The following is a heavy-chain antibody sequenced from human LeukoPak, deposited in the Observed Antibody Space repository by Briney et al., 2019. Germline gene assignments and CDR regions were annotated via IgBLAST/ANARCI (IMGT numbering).Heavy chain of an antibody. Sequence: ASVKVSCKASGYTFTSYYMHWARQAPGRGLEWMGIINPSGGSTSYAQKFQGRVTMTRDTSTSTVYMELSSLRSEDTAVYYCARPSRDGYNYDAFDIWGQGTMVTVSS. CDR3: ARPSRDGYNYDAFDI. J-gene: IGHJ3*02. V-gene: IGHV1-46*01. CDR1: GYTFTSYY. CDR2: INPSGGST. D-gene: IGHD5-24*01.